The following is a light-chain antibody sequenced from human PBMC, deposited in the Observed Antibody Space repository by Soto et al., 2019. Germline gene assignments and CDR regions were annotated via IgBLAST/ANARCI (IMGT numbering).Light chain of an antibody. Sequence: EIVMTQSPATLSLSPGERATLSCRASQSVGRDLAWYQQKLGQAPRLLIYDSSTRATGIPDRFSGSGSGTDFTLTISRLEPEDFAVYYCQQYGRSPGLLTFGPGTQVDIK. CDR2: DSS. CDR1: QSVGRD. J-gene: IGKJ3*01. V-gene: IGKV3-20*01. CDR3: QQYGRSPGLLT.